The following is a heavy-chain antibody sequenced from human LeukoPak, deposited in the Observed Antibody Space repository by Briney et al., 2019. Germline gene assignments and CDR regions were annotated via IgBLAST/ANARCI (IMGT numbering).Heavy chain of an antibody. CDR3: ARILAYCGGDCHDAFDI. CDR2: IYTSGST. Sequence: SETLSLTCTVSGGSISSYYWSWIRQPPGKGLEWIGYIYTSGSTNYNPPLKSRVTISVDTSKNQFSLKLSSVTAADTAVYYCARILAYCGGDCHDAFDIWGQGTMVTVSS. V-gene: IGHV4-4*09. J-gene: IGHJ3*02. CDR1: GGSISSYY. D-gene: IGHD2-21*02.